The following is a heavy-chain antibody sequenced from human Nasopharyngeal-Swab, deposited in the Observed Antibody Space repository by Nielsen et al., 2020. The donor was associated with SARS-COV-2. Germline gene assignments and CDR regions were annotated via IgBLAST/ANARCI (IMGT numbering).Heavy chain of an antibody. CDR2: IIPIFGTA. J-gene: IGHJ6*03. CDR3: ARALLRYFDWLLSPNYYYYMDV. D-gene: IGHD3-9*01. CDR1: GYTFTSYG. V-gene: IGHV1-69*13. Sequence: SVKVSCKASGYTFTSYGISWVRQAPGQGLEWMGGIIPIFGTANYAQKFQGRVTITADESTSTAYMELSSLRSEDTAVYYCARALLRYFDWLLSPNYYYYMDVWGKGTTVTVSS.